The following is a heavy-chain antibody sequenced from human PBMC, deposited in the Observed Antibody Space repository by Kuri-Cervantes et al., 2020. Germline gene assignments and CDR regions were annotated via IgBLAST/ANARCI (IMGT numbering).Heavy chain of an antibody. J-gene: IGHJ4*02. D-gene: IGHD3-3*01. V-gene: IGHV3-9*01. CDR2: ISWNSGSI. Sequence: LSLTCAASGFTFDDYAMHWVRQAPGKGLEWVSGISWNSGSIGYADSVKGRFTISRDNAKNSLYLQMNSLRAEDTAVYYCARVREWGGYWGQGTLVTVSS. CDR3: ARVREWGGY. CDR1: GFTFDDYA.